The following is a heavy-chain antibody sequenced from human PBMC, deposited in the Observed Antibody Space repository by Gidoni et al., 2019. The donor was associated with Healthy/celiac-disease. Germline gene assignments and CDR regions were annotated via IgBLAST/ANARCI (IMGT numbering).Heavy chain of an antibody. CDR3: ARDRLLWFGELFGGMDV. D-gene: IGHD3-10*01. CDR1: GYTFTGYY. CDR2: INPNSGGT. V-gene: IGHV1-2*02. Sequence: KVSCKASGYTFTGYYMHWVRQAPGQGLEWMGWINPNSGGTNYAQKVQGRGTMTRDTSISTAYMERSRLRSDDTAVYYCARDRLLWFGELFGGMDVWGQGTTVTVSS. J-gene: IGHJ6*02.